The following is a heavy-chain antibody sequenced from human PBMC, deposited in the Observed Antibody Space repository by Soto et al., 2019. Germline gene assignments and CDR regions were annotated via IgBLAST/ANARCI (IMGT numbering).Heavy chain of an antibody. D-gene: IGHD6-19*01. V-gene: IGHV1-8*01. CDR3: ARGVGAVAGS. CDR1: GYTFTSYD. CDR2: MNPSSGNT. Sequence: QVQLVQSGAEVKKPGASVKVSCKASGYTFTSYDINWVGQATGQGLEWMGWMNPSSGNTGYAQKFQGRVTMTRDTSISTAYMELTSLTSEDTAVYYCARGVGAVAGSWGQGTLVTVSS. J-gene: IGHJ4*02.